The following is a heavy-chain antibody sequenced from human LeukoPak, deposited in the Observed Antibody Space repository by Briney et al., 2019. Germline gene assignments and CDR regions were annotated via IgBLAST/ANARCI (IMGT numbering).Heavy chain of an antibody. Sequence: GSLRLSCAASGFTVSSNYMSWVRQAPGKGLEWASVIYSGGSTYYADSVKGRFTISRDNSKNTLYLQMNSLRAEDTAVYYCARDLYSSGWPNAFDIWGQGTMVTVSS. CDR3: ARDLYSSGWPNAFDI. J-gene: IGHJ3*02. CDR2: IYSGGST. D-gene: IGHD6-19*01. V-gene: IGHV3-53*01. CDR1: GFTVSSNY.